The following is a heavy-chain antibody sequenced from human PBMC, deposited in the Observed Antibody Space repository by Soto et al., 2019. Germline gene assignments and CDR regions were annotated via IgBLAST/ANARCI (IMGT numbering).Heavy chain of an antibody. CDR1: GFTFSSYD. CDR3: AKERDSYSDPRQECAY. D-gene: IGHD6-13*01. CDR2: IAVSGDT. V-gene: IGHV3-13*04. J-gene: IGHJ4*02. Sequence: GGSLRLACAASGFTFSSYDMHWVRQAPGKGLEWISAIAVSGDTFYSGSVKGRFTISRENAKNSLFLQMNSLRAEDTAMYYCAKERDSYSDPRQECAYWGPGTLVTVSS.